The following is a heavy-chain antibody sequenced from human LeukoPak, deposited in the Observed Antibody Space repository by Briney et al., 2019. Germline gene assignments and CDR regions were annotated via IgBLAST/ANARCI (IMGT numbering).Heavy chain of an antibody. D-gene: IGHD3-10*01. V-gene: IGHV3-21*01. CDR2: ISSSSSYI. J-gene: IGHJ4*02. CDR3: ARDFLRGTMVRGFDY. Sequence: PGGSLRLSCAASGFTFSSYSMNWVRQAPGKGLEWVSSISSSSSYIYYADLVKGRFTISRDNAKNSLYLQMNSLRAEDTAVYYCARDFLRGTMVRGFDYWGQGTLVTVSS. CDR1: GFTFSSYS.